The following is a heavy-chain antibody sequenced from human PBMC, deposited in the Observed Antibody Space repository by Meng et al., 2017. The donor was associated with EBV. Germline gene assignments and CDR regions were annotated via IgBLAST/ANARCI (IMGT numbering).Heavy chain of an antibody. CDR2: INPNSGGT. CDR1: GYTFTGYY. CDR3: ARVGIAVAGTGDY. V-gene: IGHV1-2*06. Sequence: QGQLVQSGAEVKKPGASVKVSCKASGYTFTGYYMHWVRQDPGQGLEWMGRINPNSGGTNYAQKFQGRVTMTRDTSISTAYMELSRLRSDDTAVYYCARVGIAVAGTGDYWGQGTLVTVSS. D-gene: IGHD6-19*01. J-gene: IGHJ4*02.